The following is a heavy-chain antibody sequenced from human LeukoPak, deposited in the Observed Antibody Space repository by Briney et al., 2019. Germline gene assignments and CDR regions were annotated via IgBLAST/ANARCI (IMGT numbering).Heavy chain of an antibody. CDR2: IYSGGNT. D-gene: IGHD3-16*01. J-gene: IGHJ5*02. CDR1: GGSISSYH. V-gene: IGHV4-4*07. CDR3: ARGSVITFGGVTQTGGNWFDP. Sequence: PSETLSLTCTVSGGSISSYHWSWIRQPAGKGLEWIGRIYSGGNTNYNPSLKSRVTMSVDTSKKQFSLKLSSVAAADTAVYYCARGSVITFGGVTQTGGNWFDPWGQGTLVTVSS.